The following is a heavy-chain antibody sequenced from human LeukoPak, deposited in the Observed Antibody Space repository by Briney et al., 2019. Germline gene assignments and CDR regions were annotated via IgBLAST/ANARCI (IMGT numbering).Heavy chain of an antibody. Sequence: ASVKVSCKASGYTFTNYGISWVRQAPGQGLEWMGWISAYNGNTNYAQKFQGRVTITTDTATSTAYMELRSLRSDDTAVYYCARDWTTVTTPPDYWGQGTLVTVSS. CDR2: ISAYNGNT. V-gene: IGHV1-18*01. CDR3: ARDWTTVTTPPDY. D-gene: IGHD4-11*01. J-gene: IGHJ4*02. CDR1: GYTFTNYG.